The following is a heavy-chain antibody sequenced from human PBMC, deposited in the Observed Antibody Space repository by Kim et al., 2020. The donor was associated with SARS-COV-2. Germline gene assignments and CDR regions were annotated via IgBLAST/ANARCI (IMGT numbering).Heavy chain of an antibody. CDR3: AKDRGMVRGVIDY. D-gene: IGHD3-10*01. Sequence: YADSVKGRFTISRDNSKNTLYLQMNSLRAEDTAVYYCAKDRGMVRGVIDYWGQGTLVTVSS. J-gene: IGHJ4*02. V-gene: IGHV3-23*01.